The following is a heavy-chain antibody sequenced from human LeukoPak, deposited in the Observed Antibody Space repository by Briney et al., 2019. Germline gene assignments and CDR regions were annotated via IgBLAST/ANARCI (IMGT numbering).Heavy chain of an antibody. CDR1: GFTVSSNY. D-gene: IGHD3-3*01. CDR2: IYSGGST. Sequence: GGSLRLSCAASGFTVSSNYMSWVRQAPGKGLECVSVIYSGGSTYYADSVKGRFTISRDNSKNTLYLQMNSLRAEDTAVYYCARFTYYDFWSGYLAFSRYGMDVWGQGTTVTVSS. V-gene: IGHV3-53*01. CDR3: ARFTYYDFWSGYLAFSRYGMDV. J-gene: IGHJ6*02.